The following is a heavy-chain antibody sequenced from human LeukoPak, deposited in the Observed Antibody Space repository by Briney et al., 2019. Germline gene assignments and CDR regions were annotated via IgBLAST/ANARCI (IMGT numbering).Heavy chain of an antibody. V-gene: IGHV4-4*07. D-gene: IGHD3-22*01. Sequence: SETLSLTCTVSGGSISSYYWSWIRQPAGKGLEWIGRIYNSGITNYNPSLKSRVSISMDTSKNQFSVKLTSVTAADTAVYYCARDEGDRSWPVYYYDSRESYAFDIWGRGTMVTVSS. CDR2: IYNSGIT. CDR3: ARDEGDRSWPVYYYDSRESYAFDI. CDR1: GGSISSYY. J-gene: IGHJ3*02.